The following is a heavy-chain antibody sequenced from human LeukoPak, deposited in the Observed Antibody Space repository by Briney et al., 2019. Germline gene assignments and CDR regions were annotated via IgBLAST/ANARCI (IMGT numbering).Heavy chain of an antibody. Sequence: SETLSLTCTVSGGSISSYYRSWIRQPPGKGLEWIGYIYYSGSTNYNPSLKSRVTISVDTSKNQFSLKLSSVTAADTAVYYYARAEGGYSYGHYYYYGMDVWGKGTTVTVSS. CDR2: IYYSGST. D-gene: IGHD5-18*01. CDR3: ARAEGGYSYGHYYYYGMDV. V-gene: IGHV4-59*01. CDR1: GGSISSYY. J-gene: IGHJ6*04.